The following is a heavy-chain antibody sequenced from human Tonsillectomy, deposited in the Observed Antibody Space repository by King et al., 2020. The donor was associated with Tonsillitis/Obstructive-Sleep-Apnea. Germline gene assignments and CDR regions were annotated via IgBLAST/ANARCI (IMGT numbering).Heavy chain of an antibody. D-gene: IGHD3-22*01. CDR3: ARTWYYYDSSGYYYYFDY. V-gene: IGHV4-59*01. CDR2: IYYSGST. J-gene: IGHJ4*02. CDR1: GGSISSYY. Sequence: QLQESGPGLVKPSETLSLTCTVSGGSISSYYWSWIRQPPGKGLEWIRYIYYSGSTNYNPSLKSRVTISVDTSKNQFSLKLSSVTAADTAVYYCARTWYYYDSSGYYYYFDYWGQGTLVTVSS.